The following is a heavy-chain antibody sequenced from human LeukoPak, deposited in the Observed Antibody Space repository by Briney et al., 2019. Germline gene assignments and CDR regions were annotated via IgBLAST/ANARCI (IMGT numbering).Heavy chain of an antibody. Sequence: SETQSLTCTVSGGSISRYYWSWIRQPPGKGLDWIGYIYYSGTTNYDPSLKSRVTISVDTSKNQFSLKLNSVTAADTAVYYCAREDPQTKVPEGMDIWGQGTTVTVSS. CDR2: IYYSGTT. CDR1: GGSISRYY. J-gene: IGHJ6*02. D-gene: IGHD4/OR15-4a*01. CDR3: AREDPQTKVPEGMDI. V-gene: IGHV4-59*01.